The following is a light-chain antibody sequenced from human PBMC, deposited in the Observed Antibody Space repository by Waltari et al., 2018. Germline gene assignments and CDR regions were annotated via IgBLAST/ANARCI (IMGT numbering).Light chain of an antibody. V-gene: IGLV2-14*01. CDR2: EVS. Sequence: QSALTQPASVSGSPGQSITISCSGTDSDVGAYDFVSWYQQHPGKAPHLIIYEVSNRPSGISNRFSASKSGNTASLTISGLQAEDEADYYCQSYDISLSAYVFGTGTRVTVL. J-gene: IGLJ1*01. CDR1: DSDVGAYDF. CDR3: QSYDISLSAYV.